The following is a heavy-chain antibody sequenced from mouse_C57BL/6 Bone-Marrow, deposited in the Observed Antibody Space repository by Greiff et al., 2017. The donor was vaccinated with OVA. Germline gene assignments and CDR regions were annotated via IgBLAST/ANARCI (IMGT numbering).Heavy chain of an antibody. J-gene: IGHJ2*01. V-gene: IGHV2-6*03. CDR3: ARGRAYGNYDYFDY. Sequence: VKLEESGPGLVAPSQSLSITCTVSGFSLTSYGVHWVRQPPGKGLEWLVVIWSDGSTTYNSALKSRLSISKDNSKSRVFLKMNSLQTDDTAMYYCARGRAYGNYDYFDYWGQGTTLTVSS. D-gene: IGHD2-1*01. CDR1: GFSLTSYG. CDR2: IWSDGST.